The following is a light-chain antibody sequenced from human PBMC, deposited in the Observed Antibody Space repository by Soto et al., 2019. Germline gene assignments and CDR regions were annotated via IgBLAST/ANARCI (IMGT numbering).Light chain of an antibody. CDR3: QQRSNWPWT. CDR2: DAS. Sequence: EIVLTQSPATLSLSPGERATLSCRASQSVSSFLAWYQQRPGQAPKVLIYDASNRATGIPDRFSGSGFGTDFSLIISRLEPEDLAVYYCQQRSNWPWTFGQGTRWIS. V-gene: IGKV3-11*01. CDR1: QSVSSF. J-gene: IGKJ1*01.